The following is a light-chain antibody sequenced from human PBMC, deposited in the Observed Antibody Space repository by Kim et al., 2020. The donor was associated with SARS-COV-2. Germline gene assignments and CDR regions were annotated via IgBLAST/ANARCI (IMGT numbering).Light chain of an antibody. CDR2: GNN. Sequence: QRVTISCTGGSSNIGAAYDVHWYLQLPGTVPKLLIYGNNNRPSGAPDRFSGSKSGTSASLAITGLQDEDEADYYCQSFDRDVNGYVFGTGTKVTVL. V-gene: IGLV1-40*01. J-gene: IGLJ1*01. CDR3: QSFDRDVNGYV. CDR1: SSNIGAAYD.